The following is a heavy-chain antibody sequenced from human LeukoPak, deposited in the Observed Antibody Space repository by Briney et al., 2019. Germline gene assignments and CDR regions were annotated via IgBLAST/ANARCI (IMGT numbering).Heavy chain of an antibody. D-gene: IGHD4-11*01. CDR3: ANDHYEDYSTYYYYYYGMDV. Sequence: PGGSLRLSCAASGFTFSSYGMHWVRQAPGKGLEWVAVISYDGSNKYYADSVKGRFTISRDNSKNTLYLQMNSLRAEDTAVYYCANDHYEDYSTYYYYYYGMDVWGQGTTVTVSS. V-gene: IGHV3-30*18. CDR1: GFTFSSYG. J-gene: IGHJ6*02. CDR2: ISYDGSNK.